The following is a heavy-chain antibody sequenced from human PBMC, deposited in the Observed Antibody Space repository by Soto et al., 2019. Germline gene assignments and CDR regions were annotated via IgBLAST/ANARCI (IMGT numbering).Heavy chain of an antibody. D-gene: IGHD6-6*01. Sequence: SGPTLVHPTQTLTLTCTFSGFSLSTSGMRVSWIRQPPGKALEWLARIDWDDDKFYSTSLKTRLTISKDTTKNQVVHTMTNMDPVDTATYYCARQIATRPAFDYWGQGTLVTVSS. V-gene: IGHV2-70*04. J-gene: IGHJ4*02. CDR2: IDWDDDK. CDR1: GFSLSTSGMR. CDR3: ARQIATRPAFDY.